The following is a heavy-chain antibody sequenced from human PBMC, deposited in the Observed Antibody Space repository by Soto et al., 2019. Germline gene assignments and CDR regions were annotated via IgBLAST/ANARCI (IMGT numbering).Heavy chain of an antibody. V-gene: IGHV4-34*01. CDR1: GGSFSGYY. CDR3: ARGRGSTVITRYYYYGMDV. CDR2: INHSGST. Sequence: SETLSLTCAVYGGSFSGYYWSWIRQPPGKGLEWIGEINHSGSTNYNPSLKSRVTISVDTSKNQFSLKLSSVTAADTAVYYCARGRGSTVITRYYYYGMDVWGQGTTVTV. J-gene: IGHJ6*02. D-gene: IGHD4-17*01.